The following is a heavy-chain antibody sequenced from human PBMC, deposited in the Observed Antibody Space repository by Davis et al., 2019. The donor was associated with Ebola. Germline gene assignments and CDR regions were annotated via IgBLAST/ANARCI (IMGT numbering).Heavy chain of an antibody. V-gene: IGHV3-7*03. D-gene: IGHD6-13*01. CDR1: GFSFNTYW. J-gene: IGHJ4*02. CDR2: IRQDGSEK. Sequence: GGSLRLSCAASGFSFNTYWMTWVRQAPGSGLEWVAIIRQDGSEKKYVDSVKGRFTISRDNSKNSLYLQMNSLRTEDTALYYCAKVRGPGYSSSWYFDYWGQGTLVTVSS. CDR3: AKVRGPGYSSSWYFDY.